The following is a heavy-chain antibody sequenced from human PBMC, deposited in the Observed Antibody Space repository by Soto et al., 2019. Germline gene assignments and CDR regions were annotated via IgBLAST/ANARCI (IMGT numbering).Heavy chain of an antibody. CDR1: GYTFTSYG. Sequence: QVQLVQSGAEVKKPGASVKVSCKASGYTFTSYGISWVRQAPGQGLEWMGWISAYNGNTNYAQKLQGRLTMTTDTSTSTAYMELRSLRSEDPAVYYGARRSSSGWYPYYFDYWGQGTLVTVSS. CDR3: ARRSSSGWYPYYFDY. D-gene: IGHD6-19*01. V-gene: IGHV1-18*01. J-gene: IGHJ4*02. CDR2: ISAYNGNT.